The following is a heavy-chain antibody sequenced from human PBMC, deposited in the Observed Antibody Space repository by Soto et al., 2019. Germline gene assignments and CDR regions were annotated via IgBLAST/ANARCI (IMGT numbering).Heavy chain of an antibody. CDR3: VGEGSCYLSRSSHMDA. CDR1: GDTFSSYA. V-gene: IGHV1-69*01. CDR2: IIPIYGTA. D-gene: IGHD5-12*01. Sequence: QVQLVQSGAEVKKPGSSVKVSCKASGDTFSSYAISWVRQAPGQGLEWMGGIIPIYGTANYAQMFQGRVTTTANESTNTANMVFSDLAAEDTAGEFGVGEGSCYLSRSSHMDAGGQGTAVTVSS. J-gene: IGHJ6*02.